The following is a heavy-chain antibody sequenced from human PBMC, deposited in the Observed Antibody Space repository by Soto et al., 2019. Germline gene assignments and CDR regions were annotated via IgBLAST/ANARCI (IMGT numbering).Heavy chain of an antibody. D-gene: IGHD3-3*02. CDR2: ISGTAHAT. J-gene: IGHJ4*02. Sequence: EVQLLESGGGLVQPGGSLRISCAASGFDFSNYGMSWVRQAPGKGLEWVSAISGTAHATYYAASVKGRFTISRDNSKNTLYIQMNSLRVEDTAVYFFVKDAPQPFSYWGQGTLVTVSS. CDR1: GFDFSNYG. CDR3: VKDAPQPFSY. V-gene: IGHV3-23*01.